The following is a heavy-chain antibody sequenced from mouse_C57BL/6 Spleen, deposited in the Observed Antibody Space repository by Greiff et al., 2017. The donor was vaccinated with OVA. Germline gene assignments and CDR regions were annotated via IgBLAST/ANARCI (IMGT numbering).Heavy chain of an antibody. CDR1: GFNIKDYY. Sequence: EVQLQQSGAELVRPGASVKLSCTASGFNIKDYYMHWVKQRPEQGLEWIGRIDPEDGDTEYATKFQGKATMTADTSSNTAYLQLSSLTSEDTAVYYCTPYYYGWYFDVWGTGTTVTVSS. CDR2: IDPEDGDT. V-gene: IGHV14-1*01. CDR3: TPYYYGWYFDV. D-gene: IGHD1-1*01. J-gene: IGHJ1*03.